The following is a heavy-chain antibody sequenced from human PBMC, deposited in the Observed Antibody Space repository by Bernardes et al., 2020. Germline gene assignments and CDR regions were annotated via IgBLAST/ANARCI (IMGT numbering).Heavy chain of an antibody. CDR3: EKDKGYSSGWYFHYYYGMDV. J-gene: IGHJ6*02. D-gene: IGHD6-19*01. CDR1: GFTFDDYT. Sequence: GGSLRLSRAASGFTFDDYTMHWVRQAPGKGLEWVSLISWDGGSTYYADSVKGRFTISRDNSKNSLYLQMNSLRTEDTALYYCEKDKGYSSGWYFHYYYGMDVWGQGTTVTVSS. CDR2: ISWDGGST. V-gene: IGHV3-43*01.